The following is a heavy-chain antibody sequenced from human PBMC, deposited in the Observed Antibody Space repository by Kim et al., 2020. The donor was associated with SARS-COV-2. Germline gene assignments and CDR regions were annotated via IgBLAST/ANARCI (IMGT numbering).Heavy chain of an antibody. Sequence: GGSLRLSCAASGFTFSNSAMSWVRQAPGKGLEWVSGLSGSGVDTFYADSVKGRFTISRDNSKNTLYLQMRSLRGEDTAIYYCTKAAGGTMDGWGQGTTVT. CDR2: LSGSGVDT. CDR3: TKAAGGTMDG. CDR1: GFTFSNSA. J-gene: IGHJ6*02. V-gene: IGHV3-23*01. D-gene: IGHD1-26*01.